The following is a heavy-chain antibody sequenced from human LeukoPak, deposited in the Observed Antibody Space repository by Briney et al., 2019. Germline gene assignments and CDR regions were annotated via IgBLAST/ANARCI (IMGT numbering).Heavy chain of an antibody. D-gene: IGHD6-6*01. CDR3: ARLVAARPLY. CDR1: GGSFSGYY. Sequence: SETLSLTCAVYGGSFSGYYWSWIRQPPGKGLEWIGEINHSGSTNYNPSLKSRVTISVDTSKNQFSLKLSSVTAADTAVYYCARLVAARPLYWGQGTLITVSS. CDR2: INHSGST. V-gene: IGHV4-34*01. J-gene: IGHJ4*02.